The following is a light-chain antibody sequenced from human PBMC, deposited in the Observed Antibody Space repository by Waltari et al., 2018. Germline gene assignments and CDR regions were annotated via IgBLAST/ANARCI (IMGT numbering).Light chain of an antibody. V-gene: IGLV1-44*01. CDR3: ASWDDSLNGHWV. Sequence: QSVLTQPPSASGTPGQRVTISCSGSASNIGGNLVNWYQQLPGKAPKLLITRSEPRPSGVPDRFSASKTGTSASLAISGLQSEDEADYFYASWDDSLNGHWVFGGGTKVTVL. CDR2: RSE. J-gene: IGLJ3*02. CDR1: ASNIGGNL.